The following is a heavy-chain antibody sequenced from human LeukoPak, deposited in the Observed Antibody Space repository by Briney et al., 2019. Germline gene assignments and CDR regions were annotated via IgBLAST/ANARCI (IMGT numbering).Heavy chain of an antibody. D-gene: IGHD3-10*02. Sequence: GGSLRLSCAASGFTFSTYWMSWVRQAPGKGLEWVANIKHDGSEKYYVDSVKGRFTISRDNAKNSLYLQMNSLRAEDTAVYYCAELGITMIGGVWGKGTTVTISS. CDR2: IKHDGSEK. CDR3: AELGITMIGGV. CDR1: GFTFSTYW. V-gene: IGHV3-7*01. J-gene: IGHJ6*04.